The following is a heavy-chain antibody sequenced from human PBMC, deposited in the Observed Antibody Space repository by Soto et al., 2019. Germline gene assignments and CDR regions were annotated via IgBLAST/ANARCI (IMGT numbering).Heavy chain of an antibody. V-gene: IGHV1-69*13. CDR3: ARRGFYYDSSGYFDY. J-gene: IGHJ4*02. D-gene: IGHD3-22*01. Sequence: GASVKVSCKASGGTFSSYAISWVRQAPGQGLEWMGGIIPIFGTANYAQKFQGRVTITADESTSTAYMELSSLRSEDTAVYYCARRGFYYDSSGYFDYWGQGTLVTVS. CDR1: GGTFSSYA. CDR2: IIPIFGTA.